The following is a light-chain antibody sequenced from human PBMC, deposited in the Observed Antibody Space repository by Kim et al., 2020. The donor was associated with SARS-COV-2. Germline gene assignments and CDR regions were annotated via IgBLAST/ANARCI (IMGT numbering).Light chain of an antibody. Sequence: EIVLTQSPGTLSLSPGERATLSCRASQSVSSNYLAWYQQKPGQAPRLLFYGASSRATGIPDRFSGSGSGTDFTLTISRLEPEDFAVHYCQHYGTSPFTFGPGTKVDIK. CDR2: GAS. CDR1: QSVSSNY. J-gene: IGKJ3*01. V-gene: IGKV3-20*01. CDR3: QHYGTSPFT.